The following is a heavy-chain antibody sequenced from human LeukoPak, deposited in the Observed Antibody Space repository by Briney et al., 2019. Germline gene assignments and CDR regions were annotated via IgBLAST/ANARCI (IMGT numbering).Heavy chain of an antibody. V-gene: IGHV3-23*01. J-gene: IGHJ4*02. CDR1: GFTFSSYV. D-gene: IGHD6-13*01. Sequence: GGSLRLSCAASGFTFSSYVMSWVRQAPGKGLEWVSAISGSGGSTYYADSVKGRFTISRDNSKNTLYLQMNSLRADDTAVYYCAKDWGRYSSSWYYFDYWGQGTLVTVSS. CDR2: ISGSGGST. CDR3: AKDWGRYSSSWYYFDY.